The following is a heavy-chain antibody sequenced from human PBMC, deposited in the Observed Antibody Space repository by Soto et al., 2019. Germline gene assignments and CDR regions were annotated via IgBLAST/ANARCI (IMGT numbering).Heavy chain of an antibody. J-gene: IGHJ4*02. CDR3: ARAVAVPADFDY. CDR2: INAGNGNT. D-gene: IGHD6-19*01. V-gene: IGHV1-3*01. Sequence: GASVKVSCKASGNTVPNYAIHWVRQAPGQRLEWMGWINAGNGNTKYSQKFQARVTITRDTSASTAYMELSSLRSEDTAVYYCARAVAVPADFDYWGQGTLVTVSS. CDR1: GNTVPNYA.